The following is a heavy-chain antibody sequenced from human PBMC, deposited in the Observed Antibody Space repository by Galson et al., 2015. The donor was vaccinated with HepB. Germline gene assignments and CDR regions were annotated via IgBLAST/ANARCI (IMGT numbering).Heavy chain of an antibody. CDR1: GFIFGDYV. CDR3: TTGRSDSGDYYFDY. V-gene: IGHV3-49*04. J-gene: IGHJ4*02. CDR2: IRSKAYGGTT. D-gene: IGHD4-17*01. Sequence: SLRLSCAASGFIFGDYVMSWVRQAPGKGLEWVGVIRSKAYGGTTEYSASVRVRFTISRADSKSNAYLQMNSLKTEDIAVYYCTTGRSDSGDYYFDYWGQGTLVTVSS.